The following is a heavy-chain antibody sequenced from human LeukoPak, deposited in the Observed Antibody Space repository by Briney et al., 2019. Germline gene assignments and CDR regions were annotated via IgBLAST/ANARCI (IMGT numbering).Heavy chain of an antibody. CDR1: GFIFRSYC. CDR3: LRDTVLSYIKVGPTQD. CDR2: INSDGSST. J-gene: IGHJ4*02. D-gene: IGHD1-26*01. V-gene: IGHV3-74*01. Sequence: GGSLPVSCAASGFIFRSYCMHWVRQAPGKGLVWVSRINSDGSSTSYADSVKGRFTISRDNAKNTLYRQMNSLIAEDTAVYYFLRDTVLSYIKVGPTQDWGQGPWFTVSS.